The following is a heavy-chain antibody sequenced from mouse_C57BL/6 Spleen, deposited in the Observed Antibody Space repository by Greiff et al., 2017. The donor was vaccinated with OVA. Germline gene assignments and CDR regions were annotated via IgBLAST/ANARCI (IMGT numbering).Heavy chain of an antibody. CDR2: IRNKANGYTT. D-gene: IGHD4-1*01. J-gene: IGHJ1*03. CDR1: GFTFTDYY. V-gene: IGHV7-3*01. CDR3: ARYTGWDVWYFDV. Sequence: EVQLVESGGGLVQPGGSLSLSCAASGFTFTDYYMSWVRQPPGKALEWLGFIRNKANGYTTEYSASVKGRFTISRDNSQNILYLQMNALRAEDSATYYCARYTGWDVWYFDVWGTGTTVTVSS.